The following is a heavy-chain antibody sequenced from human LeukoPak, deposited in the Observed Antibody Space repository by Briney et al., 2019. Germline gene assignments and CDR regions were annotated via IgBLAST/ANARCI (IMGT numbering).Heavy chain of an antibody. Sequence: PSETLSLTCTVSGCSISSYYWSWIRQPPGKGLEWIGYIYYSGRTNYNPSLKSRVTISVDTSKNQFSLKLSSVTAADTAVYYCARDGYYDSSGYPHDAFDIWGQGTMVTVSS. CDR1: GCSISSYY. D-gene: IGHD3-22*01. J-gene: IGHJ3*02. CDR2: IYYSGRT. V-gene: IGHV4-59*01. CDR3: ARDGYYDSSGYPHDAFDI.